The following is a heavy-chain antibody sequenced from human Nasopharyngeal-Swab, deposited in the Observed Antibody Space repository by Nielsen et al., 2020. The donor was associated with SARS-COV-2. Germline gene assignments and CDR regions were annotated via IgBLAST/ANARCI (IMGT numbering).Heavy chain of an antibody. CDR3: ARSRDDILTGYSFDY. CDR2: ISGSGGST. J-gene: IGHJ4*02. V-gene: IGHV3-23*01. D-gene: IGHD3-9*01. CDR1: GFTFSTYA. Sequence: GGSLRLSCAASGFTFSTYAMSWVRQAPGKGLEWVSTISGSGGSTYYADSVKGRFTISRENAKNSLYLQMNSLRAGDTAVYYCARSRDDILTGYSFDYWGQGTLVTVSS.